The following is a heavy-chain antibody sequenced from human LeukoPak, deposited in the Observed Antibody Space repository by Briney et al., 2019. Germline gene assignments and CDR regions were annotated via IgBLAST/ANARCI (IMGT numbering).Heavy chain of an antibody. Sequence: ASVKVSCKASGGTFSSYAISWVRQAPGQGREWMGRIIPILGIANYAQKFQGRVTITAEKSTSTAYMELSSLRSEDTAVYYCARDHHDYYVSSGYYTGPDYRGEGNLVTVSS. CDR3: ARDHHDYYVSSGYYTGPDY. J-gene: IGHJ4*02. CDR1: GGTFSSYA. D-gene: IGHD3-22*01. CDR2: IIPILGIA. V-gene: IGHV1-69*04.